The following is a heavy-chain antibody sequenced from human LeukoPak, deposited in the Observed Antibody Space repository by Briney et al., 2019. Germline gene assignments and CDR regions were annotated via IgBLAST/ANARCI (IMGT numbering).Heavy chain of an antibody. Sequence: PSETLSLTXTVSGGSISSSSYYWGWIRQPPGKGLEWIGSIYYSGSAYYNPSITSRVTISVDTSKNQFSLKLSSVTAADTAVYYCARRLDIVVVVAATPNDAFDIWGQGTMVTVSS. V-gene: IGHV4-39*01. CDR1: GGSISSSSYY. D-gene: IGHD2-15*01. J-gene: IGHJ3*02. CDR2: IYYSGSA. CDR3: ARRLDIVVVVAATPNDAFDI.